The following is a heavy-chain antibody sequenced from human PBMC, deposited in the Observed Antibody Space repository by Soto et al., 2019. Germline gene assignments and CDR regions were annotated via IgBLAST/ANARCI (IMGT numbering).Heavy chain of an antibody. CDR1: GGSISSGGYC. Sequence: QVQLQESGPGLVKPSQTLSLTCTVSGGSISSGGYCWSWIRQHPGKGLEWIGCIYYSGSTDFNSSLKSRVNISVDTSKNQFSLKLSSVTAADTAVYYCAGDRGYCSSTSCNWFDPWGQGTPVTVSS. D-gene: IGHD2-2*01. V-gene: IGHV4-31*03. CDR3: AGDRGYCSSTSCNWFDP. CDR2: IYYSGST. J-gene: IGHJ5*02.